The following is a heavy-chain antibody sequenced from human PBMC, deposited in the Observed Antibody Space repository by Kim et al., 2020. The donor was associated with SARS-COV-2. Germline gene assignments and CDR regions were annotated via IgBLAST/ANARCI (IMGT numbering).Heavy chain of an antibody. V-gene: IGHV3-74*01. D-gene: IGHD5-12*01. Sequence: DSVKGRFTISRDNAKNTLYLQMNSLRAEDTAVYYCARRYSGYDYEDYFDYWGQGTLVTVSS. CDR3: ARRYSGYDYEDYFDY. J-gene: IGHJ4*02.